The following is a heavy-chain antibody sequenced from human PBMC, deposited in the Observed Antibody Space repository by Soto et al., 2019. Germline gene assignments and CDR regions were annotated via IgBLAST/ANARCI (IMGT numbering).Heavy chain of an antibody. CDR2: ISNSDSYI. J-gene: IGHJ4*02. CDR1: GFTFSSYS. Sequence: EVQLVESGGGLVKPGGSLRLSCAASGFTFSSYSMNWVRQAPGKGLEWVSSISNSDSYIYYADSVKGRFTISRDNAKNSLHLQMNSLRAEDTAVYYCARDKITSSGAYWGQGTLVTVSS. D-gene: IGHD3-16*01. V-gene: IGHV3-21*01. CDR3: ARDKITSSGAY.